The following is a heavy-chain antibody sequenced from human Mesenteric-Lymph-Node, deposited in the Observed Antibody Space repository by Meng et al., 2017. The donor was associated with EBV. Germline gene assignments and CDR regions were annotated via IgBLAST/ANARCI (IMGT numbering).Heavy chain of an antibody. D-gene: IGHD3-16*01. CDR2: VNHGGAT. CDR3: ATLGSFASSIDP. J-gene: IGHJ5*02. CDR1: GASFSDYY. Sequence: VKLQQGGAGLLKPAETLSLTCAVYGASFSDYYWTWIRQPPGKGLEWIGEVNHGGATIYNPSLESRVTISIDTSKNQFSLKVTSVTAADTAVYFCATLGSFASSIDPWGQGTLVTVSS. V-gene: IGHV4-34*02.